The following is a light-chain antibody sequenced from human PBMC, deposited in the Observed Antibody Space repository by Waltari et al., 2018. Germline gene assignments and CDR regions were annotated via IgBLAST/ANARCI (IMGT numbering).Light chain of an antibody. V-gene: IGKV1-8*01. CDR3: QQYYSYSIK. Sequence: AIRITQSPSSLSASTGARVTITCRASQGISSYLAWYQQKPGKAPKLLIYAASTLQRGVPSRFSGSGSGTDFTLTISCQQSECFTTYYCQQYYSYSIKFGQGTKVEIK. CDR2: AAS. J-gene: IGKJ1*01. CDR1: QGISSY.